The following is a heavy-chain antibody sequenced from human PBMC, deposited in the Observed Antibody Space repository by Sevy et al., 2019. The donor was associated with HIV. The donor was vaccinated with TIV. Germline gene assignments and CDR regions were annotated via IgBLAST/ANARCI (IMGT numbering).Heavy chain of an antibody. CDR3: ARPRANYVDHYFFYAMDV. D-gene: IGHD4-17*01. J-gene: IGHJ6*02. V-gene: IGHV3-30-3*01. Sequence: GGSLRLSCTASGFAFTNYYAMHWVRQAPGKGLEWVALISYDGSGKFYADSVKGRFTITRDNFKNTLYLQMNGLTTEDTAVYYCARPRANYVDHYFFYAMDVWGQGTTVTVSS. CDR1: GFAFTNYYA. CDR2: ISYDGSGK.